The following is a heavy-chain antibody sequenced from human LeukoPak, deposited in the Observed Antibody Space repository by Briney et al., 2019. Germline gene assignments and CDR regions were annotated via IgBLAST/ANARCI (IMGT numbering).Heavy chain of an antibody. CDR3: ARTGRGYDYVWGSYRYYYYYYMDV. CDR2: IFYSGNT. D-gene: IGHD3-16*02. Sequence: PSETLSLTCTVSGGSISSSTYYGGWIRQPPGKGLEWIGSIFYSGNTYYNPSLKSRVTISVDTSKNQFSLKLSSVTAADTAVYYCARTGRGYDYVWGSYRYYYYYYMDVWGKGTTVTISS. V-gene: IGHV4-39*07. J-gene: IGHJ6*03. CDR1: GGSISSSTYY.